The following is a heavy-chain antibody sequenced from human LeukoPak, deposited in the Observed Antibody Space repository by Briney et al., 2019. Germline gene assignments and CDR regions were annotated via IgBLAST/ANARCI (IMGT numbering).Heavy chain of an antibody. CDR2: INHSGST. J-gene: IGHJ6*03. Sequence: PSETLSLTCAVYGGSFSGYYWSWIRQPPGKGLEWIGEINHSGSTNYNPSLKSRVTISVDTSKNQFSLKLSSVTAADTAVYYCARAVVVTARSYYYYYYMDVWGKGTTVTVSS. CDR3: ARAVVVTARSYYYYYYMDV. CDR1: GGSFSGYY. D-gene: IGHD2-21*02. V-gene: IGHV4-34*01.